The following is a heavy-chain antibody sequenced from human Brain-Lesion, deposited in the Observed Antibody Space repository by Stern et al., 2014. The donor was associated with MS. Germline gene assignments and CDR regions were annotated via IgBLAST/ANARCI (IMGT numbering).Heavy chain of an antibody. CDR1: GGSISSGGYY. Sequence: LQLVESGPGLVKPSQTLSLSCTVSGGSISSGGYYWSWIRQPAGKGLEWIGRIFNRGSTSYNPSLKSRVPISIDTSKNQFSLRLNSMTAADTAVYYCARGRVVPGFQYYATDVWGQGTTVIVSS. D-gene: IGHD2-2*01. J-gene: IGHJ6*02. V-gene: IGHV4-61*02. CDR2: IFNRGST. CDR3: ARGRVVPGFQYYATDV.